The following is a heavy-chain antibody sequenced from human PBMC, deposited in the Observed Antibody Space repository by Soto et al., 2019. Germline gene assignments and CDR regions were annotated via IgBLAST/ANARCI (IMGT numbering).Heavy chain of an antibody. CDR2: ISAYNGNT. J-gene: IGHJ3*02. D-gene: IGHD2-15*01. CDR1: RYTFTSYG. Sequence: ASVKVSCKASRYTFTSYGISWVRQAPGQGLEWMGWISAYNGNTNYAQKLQGRVTMTTDTSTSTAYMELRSLRSDDTAVYYCARAVYCSGGSCYFFGFDALDIWGQGTMVTISS. V-gene: IGHV1-18*01. CDR3: ARAVYCSGGSCYFFGFDALDI.